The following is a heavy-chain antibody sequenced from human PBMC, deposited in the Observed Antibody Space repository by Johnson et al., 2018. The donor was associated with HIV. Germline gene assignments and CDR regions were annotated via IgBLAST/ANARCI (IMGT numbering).Heavy chain of an antibody. CDR2: IWYDGSNK. Sequence: QVQLVESGGGLVQPGGSLRLSCAASGFTFSSYDMHWVRQATGKGLEWVAVIWYDGSNKYYADSVKGRFTISRDNSKNTLYLQMNSLRAEDTAVYYCAKDSRRWGAFSDAFDIWGQGTMVTVSS. J-gene: IGHJ3*02. V-gene: IGHV3-30*02. CDR1: GFTFSSYD. D-gene: IGHD1-26*01. CDR3: AKDSRRWGAFSDAFDI.